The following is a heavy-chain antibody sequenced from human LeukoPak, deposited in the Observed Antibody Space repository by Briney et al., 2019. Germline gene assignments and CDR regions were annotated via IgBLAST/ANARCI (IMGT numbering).Heavy chain of an antibody. CDR1: GGSISSGDYY. V-gene: IGHV4-30-4*08. D-gene: IGHD6-19*01. Sequence: NPSETLSLTYTVSGGSISSGDYYWSWIRQPPGKGLEWIGYIYYSGSTYYNPSLKSRVTISVDTSKNQFSLKLSSVTAADTAVYYCARAAGSGWYGGPVDYWGQGTLVTVSS. CDR2: IYYSGST. CDR3: ARAAGSGWYGGPVDY. J-gene: IGHJ4*02.